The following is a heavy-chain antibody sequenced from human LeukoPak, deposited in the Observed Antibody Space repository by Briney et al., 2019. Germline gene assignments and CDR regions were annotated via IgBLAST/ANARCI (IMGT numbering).Heavy chain of an antibody. J-gene: IGHJ3*02. CDR3: ARDMRGIGAFDI. D-gene: IGHD3-16*01. CDR1: GFTFSSYS. Sequence: GGSLRLSCAASGFTFSSYSLHWVRHAPGKGLVWVSRINSDGSSTTYADSVKGRLTISRDNAKNTLYLQMNSLRAEDTAVYYCARDMRGIGAFDIWGQGTMVTVSS. V-gene: IGHV3-74*01. CDR2: INSDGSST.